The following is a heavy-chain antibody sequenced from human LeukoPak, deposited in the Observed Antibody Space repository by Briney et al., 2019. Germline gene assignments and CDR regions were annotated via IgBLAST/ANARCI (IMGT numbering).Heavy chain of an antibody. J-gene: IGHJ4*02. CDR3: ARVVEYSSGWYGGDDY. CDR1: GYTFTSYG. D-gene: IGHD6-19*01. CDR2: ISAYNGNT. Sequence: ASVKVSCKASGYTFTSYGISWVRQAPGQGLEWMEWISAYNGNTNYAQKLQGRVTMTTDTSTSTAYMELRSLRSDDTAVYYCARVVEYSSGWYGGDDYWGQGTLVTVSS. V-gene: IGHV1-18*01.